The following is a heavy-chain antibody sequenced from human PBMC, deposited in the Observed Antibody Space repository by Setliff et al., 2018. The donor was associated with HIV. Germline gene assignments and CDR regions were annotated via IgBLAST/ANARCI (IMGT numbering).Heavy chain of an antibody. CDR3: ASEITNSFDY. D-gene: IGHD3-16*01. Sequence: ASVKVSCKASGYTFNTYGISWVRQAPGQGLEWMGWISPYNGYTNYVQKLQGRVTMTTDTSTSIAYMELRSLKSDDPAVYYCASEITNSFDYWGQGTLVTVSS. V-gene: IGHV1-18*01. J-gene: IGHJ4*02. CDR1: GYTFNTYG. CDR2: ISPYNGYT.